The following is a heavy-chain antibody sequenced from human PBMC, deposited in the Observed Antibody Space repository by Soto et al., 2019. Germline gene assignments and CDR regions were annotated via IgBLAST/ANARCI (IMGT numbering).Heavy chain of an antibody. V-gene: IGHV4-59*01. Sequence: PSETLSFTCTVSGDSIRDSFWSWVRQPPGKGLEWIGLVHHTGNTNYNPSLETRVTMLIDASANHFSLTLTSVTPADAAIYYCARGREDHVDHHFGHLFDSWGQGTLVTVSS. CDR2: VHHTGNT. J-gene: IGHJ4*02. D-gene: IGHD3-10*01. CDR1: GDSIRDSF. CDR3: ARGREDHVDHHFGHLFDS.